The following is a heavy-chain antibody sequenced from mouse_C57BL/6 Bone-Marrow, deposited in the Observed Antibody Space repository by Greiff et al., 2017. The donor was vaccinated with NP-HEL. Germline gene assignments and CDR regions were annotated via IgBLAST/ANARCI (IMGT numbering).Heavy chain of an antibody. Sequence: VQLQQPGTELVKPGASVKLSCKASGYTFTSYWMHWVKQRPGQGLEWIGNINPSNGGTNYNEKFKSKATLTVDKSSSTANLQLSSLTSADSEVYYGARSGDYGSSPYAMDYWGKGTSVTVSS. J-gene: IGHJ4*01. V-gene: IGHV1-53*01. CDR2: INPSNGGT. D-gene: IGHD1-1*01. CDR1: GYTFTSYW. CDR3: ARSGDYGSSPYAMDY.